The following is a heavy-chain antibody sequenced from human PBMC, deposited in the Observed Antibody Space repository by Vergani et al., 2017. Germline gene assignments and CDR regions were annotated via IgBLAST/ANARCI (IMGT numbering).Heavy chain of an antibody. CDR1: GFTFYDYA. V-gene: IGHV3-9*01. J-gene: IGHJ5*02. D-gene: IGHD2-2*01. CDR2: ISWNSGSI. CDR3: AKDANCSSTSCPSWFDP. Sequence: EVQLVESGGGLVQPGRSLRLSCAASGFTFYDYAMLWVRQAPGKGLEWVSGISWNSGSIGYADSVKGRFTISRDNAKNSLYLQMNSLRAEDTALYYCAKDANCSSTSCPSWFDPWGQGTLVTVSS.